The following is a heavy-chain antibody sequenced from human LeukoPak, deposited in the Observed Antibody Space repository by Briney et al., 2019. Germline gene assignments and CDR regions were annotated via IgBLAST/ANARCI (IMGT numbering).Heavy chain of an antibody. CDR3: ARDREAAAGRDDWFDP. V-gene: IGHV3-21*01. J-gene: IGHJ5*02. CDR2: ISSSSYI. Sequence: GGSLRLSCAASGFTFSSYSTNWVRQAPGKGLEWVSSISSSSYIYYADSVKGRFTISRDNAKNTLYLQMNSLRAEDTAVYYCARDREAAAGRDDWFDPWGQGTLVTVSS. CDR1: GFTFSSYS. D-gene: IGHD6-13*01.